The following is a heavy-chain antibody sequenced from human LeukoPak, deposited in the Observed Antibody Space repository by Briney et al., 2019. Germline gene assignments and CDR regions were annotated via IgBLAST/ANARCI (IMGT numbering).Heavy chain of an antibody. D-gene: IGHD5-18*01. Sequence: PGGSLRLSCAASGFTFSSYGMHWVRQAPGKGLEWVAVISYDGSNKYYADSVKGRFTISRDNSKNTLYLQMNSLRAEDTAVYYCAKDRQSRGYSYGYGYWGQGTLVTVSS. CDR3: AKDRQSRGYSYGYGY. V-gene: IGHV3-30*18. J-gene: IGHJ4*02. CDR1: GFTFSSYG. CDR2: ISYDGSNK.